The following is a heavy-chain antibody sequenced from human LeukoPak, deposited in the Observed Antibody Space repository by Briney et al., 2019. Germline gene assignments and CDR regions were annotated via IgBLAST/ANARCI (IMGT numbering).Heavy chain of an antibody. Sequence: GGSLRLSCAASGFTVSSNYMSWVRQAPGKGLGWVSVIYSGASTYYADSVKGRFTISRDNSKNTLYLQMNSLRAEDTAVYYCARGNWNYPFDYWGQGTLVTVSS. CDR3: ARGNWNYPFDY. CDR1: GFTVSSNY. D-gene: IGHD1-7*01. CDR2: IYSGAST. J-gene: IGHJ4*02. V-gene: IGHV3-53*01.